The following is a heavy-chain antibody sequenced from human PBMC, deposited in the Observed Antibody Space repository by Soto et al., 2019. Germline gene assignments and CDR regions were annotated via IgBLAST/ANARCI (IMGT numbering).Heavy chain of an antibody. CDR3: ARDPLLYDSDWYPNWFGP. J-gene: IGHJ5*02. D-gene: IGHD6-19*01. V-gene: IGHV3-23*01. Sequence: EAQLLESGGGLVQPGGSLRLSCSASGFIFNNYAMSWVRQAPGKGLEWVSGITGYGATTYYAESVKGRFNISRDNSKNTLYLQMSTLTAEDTAVYYCARDPLLYDSDWYPNWFGPWGQGTLVTVSS. CDR1: GFIFNNYA. CDR2: ITGYGATT.